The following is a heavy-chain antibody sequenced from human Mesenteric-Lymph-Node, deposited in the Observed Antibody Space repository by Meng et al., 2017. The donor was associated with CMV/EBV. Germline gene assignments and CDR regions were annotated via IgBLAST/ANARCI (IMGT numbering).Heavy chain of an antibody. CDR1: GYIFIRYT. J-gene: IGHJ4*02. CDR2: INAGNGNT. CDR3: ARDPGGSFGEVNYFDY. V-gene: IGHV1-3*01. Sequence: GYIFIRYTMYWVRQGRGQRLEWMGWINAGNGNTKYSQKFQGRVTLTRDASARTAYMELSSLTSEDTAVYYCARDPGGSFGEVNYFDYWGQGTLVTVSS. D-gene: IGHD3-3*01.